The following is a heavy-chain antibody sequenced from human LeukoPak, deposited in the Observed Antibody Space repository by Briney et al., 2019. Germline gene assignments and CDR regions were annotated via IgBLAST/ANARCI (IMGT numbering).Heavy chain of an antibody. D-gene: IGHD3-10*01. V-gene: IGHV4-4*08. CDR2: ISNRGNI. CDR1: GGSITYYY. CDR3: ARDRALDY. J-gene: IGHJ4*02. Sequence: SETLSLTCTVSGGSITYYYWSWIRQPPGKGLEWIGYISNRGNIDYNPSLKSRATISADTSKNHFSLILKSVTATDTAVYYCARDRALDYWGQGILVTVSS.